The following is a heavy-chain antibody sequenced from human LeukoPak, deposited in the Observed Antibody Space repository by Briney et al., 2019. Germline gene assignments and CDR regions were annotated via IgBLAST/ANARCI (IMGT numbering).Heavy chain of an antibody. CDR3: ASDSPYYGMDV. V-gene: IGHV3-66*01. J-gene: IGHJ6*02. CDR1: GFTVSNKY. CDR2: LYNAGST. Sequence: PGGSLRLSCVASGFTVSNKYMSWVRQAPGKGLEWVSVLYNAGSTYYADSVKGRFTISRDNAKNTLYLQMSGLRVEDTAVYHCASDSPYYGMDVWGQGTTVTVSS.